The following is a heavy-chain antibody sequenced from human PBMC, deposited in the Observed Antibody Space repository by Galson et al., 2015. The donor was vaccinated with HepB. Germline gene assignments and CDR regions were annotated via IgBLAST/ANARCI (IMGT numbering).Heavy chain of an antibody. J-gene: IGHJ6*02. Sequence: LRLSCAASGFTLRSHSMHWVRQAPGKGLEWVAVTSSDGSNKNYADSVKGRFTVSRDNSKNTVYLQMNSLKVEDTAVYFCAKDSSYCIGESCHSDHYYYGMDVWGQGITVTVSS. CDR3: AKDSSYCIGESCHSDHYYYGMDV. CDR1: GFTLRSHS. CDR2: TSSDGSNK. V-gene: IGHV3-30*18. D-gene: IGHD2-15*01.